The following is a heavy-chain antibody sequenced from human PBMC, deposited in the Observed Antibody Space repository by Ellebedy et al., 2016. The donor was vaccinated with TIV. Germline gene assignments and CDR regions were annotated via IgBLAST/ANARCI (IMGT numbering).Heavy chain of an antibody. Sequence: GGSLRLSCVGSGFSFRSYWMSWVRQAPGKGLEWVANMRQDGGDKYYVDSVKGRFTISRDNAKNSLYLQLNSLRDEDTAVYYCARDGSYGDYLSPRHALDIWGQGTMVTVSS. D-gene: IGHD4-17*01. V-gene: IGHV3-7*01. CDR3: ARDGSYGDYLSPRHALDI. CDR2: MRQDGGDK. CDR1: GFSFRSYW. J-gene: IGHJ3*02.